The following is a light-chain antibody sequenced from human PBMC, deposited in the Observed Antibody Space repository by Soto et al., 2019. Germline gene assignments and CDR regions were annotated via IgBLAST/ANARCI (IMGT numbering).Light chain of an antibody. Sequence: DIVLTQFPATLSLSPGERATLSCRASQSVGTYLAWYQHKPGQAPGLLIYDASKRAIGIPARFSGSGSGTDFALTISSLEPEDFAVYYCQQRSDWPPITFGQGTRLEIK. J-gene: IGKJ5*01. CDR2: DAS. CDR1: QSVGTY. V-gene: IGKV3-11*01. CDR3: QQRSDWPPIT.